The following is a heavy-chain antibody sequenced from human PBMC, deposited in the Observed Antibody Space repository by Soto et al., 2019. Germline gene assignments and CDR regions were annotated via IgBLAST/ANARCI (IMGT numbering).Heavy chain of an antibody. D-gene: IGHD3-3*01. CDR2: ISGSGGST. V-gene: IGHV3-23*01. CDR3: ARHKTYDFWSGYQPWYFDY. J-gene: IGHJ4*02. Sequence: GGSLRLSCAASGFTFSSYAMSWVRQAPGKGLEWVSAISGSGGSTYYADSVKGRFTISRDNAKNTLYLQMNSLRAEDTAVYYCARHKTYDFWSGYQPWYFDYWGQGTLVTVSS. CDR1: GFTFSSYA.